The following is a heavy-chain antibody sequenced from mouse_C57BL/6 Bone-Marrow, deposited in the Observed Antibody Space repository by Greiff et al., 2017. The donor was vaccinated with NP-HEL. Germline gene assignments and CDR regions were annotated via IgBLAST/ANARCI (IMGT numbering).Heavy chain of an antibody. Sequence: QVQLQQSGAELVKPGASVKLSCKASGYTFTEYTIHWVKQRSGQGLEWIGWFYTGSGSIKYNEKFKDQATLTADKSSSTVYMELSRLTSEDSAVYFCARHEGDYYGSSYESFAYWGQGTLVTVSA. CDR3: ARHEGDYYGSSYESFAY. CDR1: GYTFTEYT. CDR2: FYTGSGSI. D-gene: IGHD1-1*01. V-gene: IGHV1-62-2*01. J-gene: IGHJ3*01.